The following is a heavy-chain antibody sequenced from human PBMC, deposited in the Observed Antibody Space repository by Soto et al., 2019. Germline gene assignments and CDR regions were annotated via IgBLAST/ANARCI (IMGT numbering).Heavy chain of an antibody. CDR1: GGTFSSYA. D-gene: IGHD3-22*01. CDR2: IIPIFGTA. Sequence: QVQLVQSGAEVKKPGSSVKVSCKASGGTFSSYAISWVRQVPGQGLEWMGGIIPIFGTANYAQKFQGRVTITADESTSTAYMELSSLRSEDTAVYYCARLLTYYYDSSGTDDAFDIWGQGTMVTVSS. J-gene: IGHJ3*02. V-gene: IGHV1-69*01. CDR3: ARLLTYYYDSSGTDDAFDI.